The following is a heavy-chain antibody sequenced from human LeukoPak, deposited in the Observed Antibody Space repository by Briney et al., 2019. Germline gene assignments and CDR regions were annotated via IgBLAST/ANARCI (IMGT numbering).Heavy chain of an antibody. J-gene: IGHJ4*02. D-gene: IGHD3-22*01. Sequence: ASVKVSCKASGYTFTCYYMHWVGQAPGQGLEWMGRINPNSGGTNYAQKFQGRVTMTRDTSISTAYMELSRLRSDDTAVYYCARVGAAYYYDSVDYWGQGTLVTVSS. CDR3: ARVGAAYYYDSVDY. V-gene: IGHV1-2*06. CDR2: INPNSGGT. CDR1: GYTFTCYY.